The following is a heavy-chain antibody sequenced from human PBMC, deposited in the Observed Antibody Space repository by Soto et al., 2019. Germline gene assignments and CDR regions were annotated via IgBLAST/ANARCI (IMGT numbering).Heavy chain of an antibody. J-gene: IGHJ4*02. V-gene: IGHV4-4*07. Sequence: PSETLSLTCTVSGASFSSYYWSWIRQPAGKGLEWIGHIYATGSTNYNPSLKSRVTMSVDTSKNQFSLKLTSVTAADTAGYYCSKAPVRSITYYFDYWGQGTLVTVSS. D-gene: IGHD2-2*01. CDR3: SKAPVRSITYYFDY. CDR2: IYATGST. CDR1: GASFSSYY.